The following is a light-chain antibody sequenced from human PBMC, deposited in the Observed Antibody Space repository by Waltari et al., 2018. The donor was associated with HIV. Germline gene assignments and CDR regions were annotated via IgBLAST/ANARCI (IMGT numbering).Light chain of an antibody. V-gene: IGLV2-23*02. CDR2: EVN. Sequence: QSALTQPASVSASPGPSIPISCTGTSSDVGNYTVVSWYRQFPVKAPQLVIFEVNKRPSGVSTRFSGSKSGNSAALTIAGLLADDEADYYCCSYAGGNSYVFGTGTKVTVL. CDR1: SSDVGNYTV. CDR3: CSYAGGNSYV. J-gene: IGLJ1*01.